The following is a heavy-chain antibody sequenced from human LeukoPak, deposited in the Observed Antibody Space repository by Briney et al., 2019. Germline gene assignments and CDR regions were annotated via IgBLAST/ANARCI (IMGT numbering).Heavy chain of an antibody. CDR3: ARVVAAAGMYYFDY. Sequence: SETLSLTCTVSGYSISSGYYWGWIRRPPGKGLEWIRSIYHSGSTYYNPSLKSRVTISVDTSKNQVSLKLSSVTAADTAVYYCARVVAAAGMYYFDYWGQGTLVTVSS. D-gene: IGHD6-13*01. CDR1: GYSISSGYY. V-gene: IGHV4-38-2*02. CDR2: IYHSGST. J-gene: IGHJ4*02.